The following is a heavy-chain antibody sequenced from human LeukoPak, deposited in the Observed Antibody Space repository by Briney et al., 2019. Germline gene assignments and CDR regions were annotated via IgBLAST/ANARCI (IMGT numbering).Heavy chain of an antibody. J-gene: IGHJ4*02. V-gene: IGHV3-74*01. CDR1: GFTFSSYW. CDR3: ATYSGYDRIFDH. Sequence: GGSLRLSCAASGFTFSSYWMHWVRQAPGKGLVWVSRINSDGSSTSYADSVKGRFTISRDNAKNTLYLQMNGLRAEDTAVYYCATYSGYDRIFDHWGQGTLVTVSS. CDR2: INSDGSST. D-gene: IGHD5-12*01.